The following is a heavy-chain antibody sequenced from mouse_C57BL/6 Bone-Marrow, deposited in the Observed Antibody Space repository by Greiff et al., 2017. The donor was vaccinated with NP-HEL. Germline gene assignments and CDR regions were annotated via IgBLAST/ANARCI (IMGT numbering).Heavy chain of an antibody. D-gene: IGHD1-1*01. V-gene: IGHV5-17*01. CDR1: GFTFSDYG. Sequence: EVQLVESGGGLVKPGGSLKLSCAASGFTFSDYGMHWVRQAPEKGLEWVAYISSGSSTIYYADKVKGRITISRDNAKNTLFLQMTSLRTEDTAMDYCANYGSSYGYFDVWGTGTTVTVSS. CDR2: ISSGSSTI. CDR3: ANYGSSYGYFDV. J-gene: IGHJ1*03.